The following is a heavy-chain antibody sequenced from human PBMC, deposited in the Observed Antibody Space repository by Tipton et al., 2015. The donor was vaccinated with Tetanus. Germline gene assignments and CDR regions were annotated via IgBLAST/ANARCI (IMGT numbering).Heavy chain of an antibody. D-gene: IGHD2-2*01. CDR3: ASGSSIRHGLDV. CDR1: GGTFSNYA. V-gene: IGHV1-8*02. CDR2: LNPKSGSA. Sequence: QVQLVQSGAEVKKPGSSVKVSCKASGGTFSNYAISWVRQAAGRGFEWVGWLNPKSGSAVYGQKFQGRVTMTTNTSITTAYMELRSLRYEDTAVYYCASGSSIRHGLDVWGHGTTVIVSS. J-gene: IGHJ6*02.